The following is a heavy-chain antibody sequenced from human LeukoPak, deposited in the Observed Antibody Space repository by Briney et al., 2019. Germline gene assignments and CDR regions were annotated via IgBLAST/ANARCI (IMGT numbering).Heavy chain of an antibody. D-gene: IGHD3-10*02. Sequence: SETLSLTCAVSGGSFSGYYWSWIRQPPGKGLEWLGEIDHSGSTNYNPSLKSRVTISVDTSRNQFSLKLTSVTAADTALYYCARSTVVRTADWGYWRQGTLVTVSS. CDR1: GGSFSGYY. CDR3: ARSTVVRTADWGY. CDR2: IDHSGST. V-gene: IGHV4-34*01. J-gene: IGHJ4*02.